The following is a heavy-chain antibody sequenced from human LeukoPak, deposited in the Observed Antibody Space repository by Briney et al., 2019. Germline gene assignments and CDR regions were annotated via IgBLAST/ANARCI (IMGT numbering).Heavy chain of an antibody. J-gene: IGHJ4*02. D-gene: IGHD6-19*01. Sequence: SETLSLTCAVYGGSFSGYYWSWIRQPPGKGLEWIGEINHSGSTNYNPSLKSRVTISVDTSKNQYSLKLTSVTAADTAVYYCARNVGWYSHDSWGQGTLVTVSS. V-gene: IGHV4-34*01. CDR1: GGSFSGYY. CDR3: ARNVGWYSHDS. CDR2: INHSGST.